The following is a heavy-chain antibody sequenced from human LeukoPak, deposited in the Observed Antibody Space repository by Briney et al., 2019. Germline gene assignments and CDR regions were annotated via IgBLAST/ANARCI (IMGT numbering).Heavy chain of an antibody. Sequence: PSETLSLTCTVSGGSITSRNYYWGWIRQPPGRGLEWIGNVYYTGAAYYNPSLKSRVTISVDTSSNRFFLKLNSVTAADTAVYYCARGFIQRHCSSTSCYTGKYYYYYYGMDVWGQGTTVTVSS. D-gene: IGHD2-2*02. V-gene: IGHV4-39*01. CDR3: ARGFIQRHCSSTSCYTGKYYYYYYGMDV. J-gene: IGHJ6*02. CDR1: GGSITSRNYY. CDR2: VYYTGAA.